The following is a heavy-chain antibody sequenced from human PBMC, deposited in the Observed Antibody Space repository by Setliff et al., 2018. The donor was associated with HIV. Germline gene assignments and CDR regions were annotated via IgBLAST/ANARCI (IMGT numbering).Heavy chain of an antibody. Sequence: SETLSLTCTVSGVSISSHSWSWIRQAAGKGLEWIGRIYTRGNTNYNPSLRSRVTMSVDTSKNQFSLKVTSVTAADTAVYYCTRDLWGDDYYYNNMDVWGKGTTVTVSS. CDR1: GVSISSHS. CDR3: TRDLWGDDYYYNNMDV. CDR2: IYTRGNT. D-gene: IGHD2-21*02. V-gene: IGHV4-4*07. J-gene: IGHJ6*03.